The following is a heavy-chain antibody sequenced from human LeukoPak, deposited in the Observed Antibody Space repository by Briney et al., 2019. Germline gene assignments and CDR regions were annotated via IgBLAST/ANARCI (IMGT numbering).Heavy chain of an antibody. CDR1: GGSISSGGYY. D-gene: IGHD6-13*01. CDR3: ARDQGIAAAGTLSDAFDI. Sequence: KPSETLSLTCTVSGGSISSGGYYWSWIRQPSGKGLEWIGYIYHSGSTYYNPSLKSRVTISVDRSKNQFSLKLSSVTAADTAVYYCARDQGIAAAGTLSDAFDIWGQGTMVTVSS. J-gene: IGHJ3*02. CDR2: IYHSGST. V-gene: IGHV4-30-2*01.